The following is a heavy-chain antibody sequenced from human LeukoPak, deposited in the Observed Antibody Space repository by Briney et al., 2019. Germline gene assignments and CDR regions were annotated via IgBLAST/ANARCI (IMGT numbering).Heavy chain of an antibody. CDR3: ARVGYSYSINDRSRTGLGAYPTKYHYYMDV. J-gene: IGHJ6*03. CDR1: GGPFSDYS. Sequence: AETLSLTCAVYGGPFSDYSWRWVRQPPGKGREGSGEINHSGGTNNNPSLMSPVIMSVDTSKNQFALQVSSVAAADTVVYYCARVGYSYSINDRSRTGLGAYPTKYHYYMDVWGKGTTVTVSS. V-gene: IGHV4-34*01. D-gene: IGHD5-18*01. CDR2: INHSGGT.